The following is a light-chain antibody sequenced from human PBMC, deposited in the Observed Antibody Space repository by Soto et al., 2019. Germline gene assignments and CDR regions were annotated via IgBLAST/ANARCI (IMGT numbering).Light chain of an antibody. CDR2: TND. J-gene: IGLJ1*01. CDR3: AVWDDSLNGFFV. V-gene: IGLV1-44*01. CDR1: SSNIGSNS. Sequence: SVLTQPPSASGTPGQRVTISCSGSSSNIGSNSVSWYQHLPGTAPKLLIYTNDQRPSGVPDRFSGSKSGTSASLAISGLQSQDEADYYCAVWDDSLNGFFVFGTGTKVTVL.